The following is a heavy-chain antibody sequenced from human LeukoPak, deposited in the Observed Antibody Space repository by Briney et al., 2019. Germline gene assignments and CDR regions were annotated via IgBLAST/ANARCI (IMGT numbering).Heavy chain of an antibody. CDR3: ARVFGLSSGWYDY. Sequence: PGRSLRLSCAASGFTFSSYSMNWVRQAPGKGLEWVSSISSSSSYIYYADSVKGRFTISRDNAKNSLYLQMNSLRAEDTAVYYCARVFGLSSGWYDYWGQGTLVTVSS. D-gene: IGHD6-19*01. V-gene: IGHV3-21*01. CDR2: ISSSSSYI. J-gene: IGHJ4*02. CDR1: GFTFSSYS.